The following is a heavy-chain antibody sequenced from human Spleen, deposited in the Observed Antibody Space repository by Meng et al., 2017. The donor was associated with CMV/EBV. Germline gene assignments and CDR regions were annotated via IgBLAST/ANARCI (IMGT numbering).Heavy chain of an antibody. J-gene: IGHJ6*02. CDR1: GGTFSSYS. CDR3: AHSTDIVVVPAAINIYYYGMDV. CDR2: IIPIFGTA. Sequence: SVKVSCKASGGTFSSYSISWVRQAPGQGLEWRGGIIPIFGTANYAQKFQGRVTITTDESTSTAYMELSSLRSEDTAVYYCAHSTDIVVVPAAINIYYYGMDVWGQGTTVTVSS. D-gene: IGHD2-2*01. V-gene: IGHV1-69*05.